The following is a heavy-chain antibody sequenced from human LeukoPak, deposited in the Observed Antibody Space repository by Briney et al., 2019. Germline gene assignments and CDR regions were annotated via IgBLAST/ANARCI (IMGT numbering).Heavy chain of an antibody. V-gene: IGHV3-53*01. J-gene: IGHJ4*02. CDR3: TRDLY. CDR1: GFTFISFW. Sequence: PGGSLRLSCAAAGFTFISFWVSWVRQAPGTGLEWVSVIYTGGSTYYADSVKGRFTISRDNSKNTLYLQMNSLRAEDTAVYYCTRDLYWGQGTLVTVSS. CDR2: IYTGGST.